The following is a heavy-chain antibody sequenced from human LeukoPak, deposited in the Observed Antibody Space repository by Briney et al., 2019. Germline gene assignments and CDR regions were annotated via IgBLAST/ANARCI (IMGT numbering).Heavy chain of an antibody. V-gene: IGHV4-38-2*01. Sequence: PSENLSLTCAVSGYSISSGYYWGWIRQPTGQGLEWIGSIYHSGSTYYNPSLKSRVTISVATSKNQFSLKLSSVTAADTAVYYCARHRAEYWYFDLWGRGTLVTVSS. CDR2: IYHSGST. CDR3: ARHRAEYWYFDL. J-gene: IGHJ2*01. CDR1: GYSISSGYY. D-gene: IGHD6-6*01.